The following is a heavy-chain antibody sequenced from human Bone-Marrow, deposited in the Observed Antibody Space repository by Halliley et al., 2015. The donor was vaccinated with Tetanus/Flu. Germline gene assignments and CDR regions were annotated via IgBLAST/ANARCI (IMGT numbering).Heavy chain of an antibody. Sequence: GLEWVSYISGSGSTIYYAASVKGRFPISRDNAESSLFLQMDSLRGEDTAVYYCARGGLRLDVWGQGTSVTVSS. CDR3: ARGGLRLDV. V-gene: IGHV3-48*03. D-gene: IGHD4-17*01. J-gene: IGHJ6*02. CDR2: ISGSGSTI.